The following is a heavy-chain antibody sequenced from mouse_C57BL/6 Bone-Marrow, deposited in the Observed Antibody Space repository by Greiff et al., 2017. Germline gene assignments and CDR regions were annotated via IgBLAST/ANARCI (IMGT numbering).Heavy chain of an antibody. CDR1: GYTFTSYG. J-gene: IGHJ4*01. D-gene: IGHD2-1*01. Sequence: VKLQQSGAELARPGASVKLSCKASGYTFTSYGISWVKQRTGPGLEWIGEIYPRSGNTYYNEKFKGKATLTADKSSSTAYMELRSLTSEDSAVYFCAIYGNYDYAMDYGGQGTSVTVSS. CDR2: IYPRSGNT. CDR3: AIYGNYDYAMDY. V-gene: IGHV1-81*01.